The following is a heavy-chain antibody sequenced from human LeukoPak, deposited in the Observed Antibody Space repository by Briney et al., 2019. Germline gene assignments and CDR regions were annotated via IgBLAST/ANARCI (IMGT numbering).Heavy chain of an antibody. V-gene: IGHV1-24*01. CDR2: FDPEDGET. D-gene: IGHD6-13*01. CDR3: ATRPAWYSSSWCDY. J-gene: IGHJ4*02. Sequence: ASVKVSCKASGYTFTGYYMHWVRQAPGKGLEWMGGFDPEDGETIYAQKFQGRVTMTEDTSTDTAYMELSSLRSEDTAVYYCATRPAWYSSSWCDYWGQGTLVTVSS. CDR1: GYTFTGYY.